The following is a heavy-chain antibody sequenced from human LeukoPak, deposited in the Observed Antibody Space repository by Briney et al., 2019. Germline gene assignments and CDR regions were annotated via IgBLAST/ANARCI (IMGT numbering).Heavy chain of an antibody. V-gene: IGHV1-69*04. Sequence: SVKVSCKASGGTFSSYAISWVRQAPGQGLEWMGRIIPILGIANYAQKFQGRVTITADKSTSTAYMELSSLRSEDTAVYYCARDVITFGGVIVDYWGQGTLVTVSS. J-gene: IGHJ4*02. CDR2: IIPILGIA. D-gene: IGHD3-16*02. CDR3: ARDVITFGGVIVDY. CDR1: GGTFSSYA.